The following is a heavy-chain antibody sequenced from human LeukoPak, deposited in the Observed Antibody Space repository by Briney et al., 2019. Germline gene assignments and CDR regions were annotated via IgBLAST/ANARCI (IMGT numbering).Heavy chain of an antibody. CDR3: AKCYLYRSSTSCYEY. CDR2: IRYDGSNK. Sequence: GALRLSCAASGFTFSSYGMHWVRQAPGKGLEWVAFIRYDGSNKYYADSVKGRFTISRDNSKNTLYLQINSLRAEDTAVYYCAKCYLYRSSTSCYEYWGQGTPVTVSS. CDR1: GFTFSSYG. D-gene: IGHD2-2*01. J-gene: IGHJ4*02. V-gene: IGHV3-30*02.